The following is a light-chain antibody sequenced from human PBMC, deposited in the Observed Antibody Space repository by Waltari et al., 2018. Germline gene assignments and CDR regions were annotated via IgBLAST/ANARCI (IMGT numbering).Light chain of an antibody. CDR1: QSISSH. CDR3: QQYYSYRA. V-gene: IGKV3-15*01. Sequence: ETVMTQSPATLSALPGERVTLSCGASQSISSHLAWYQQKPGQPPRLVIYSASSRATGVPVRFSGSGSGTDFTLTISNLQSEDFAVYYCQQYYSYRAFGQGTKVEIK. J-gene: IGKJ1*01. CDR2: SAS.